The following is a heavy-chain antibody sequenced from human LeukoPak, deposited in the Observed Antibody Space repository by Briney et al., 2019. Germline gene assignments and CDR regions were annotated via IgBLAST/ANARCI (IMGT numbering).Heavy chain of an antibody. V-gene: IGHV3-7*01. CDR2: IKQDGSEK. D-gene: IGHD3-22*01. CDR3: ARGPFNYYDRSGKILPFDY. Sequence: PGGSLRLSCAASGFTFTAYWMTWVRQAPGKGLEWVANIKQDGSEKYYVDSVKGRFTISRDNAKNSLYLQMNSLRAEDTAVYYCARGPFNYYDRSGKILPFDYWGQGTLVTVSS. J-gene: IGHJ4*02. CDR1: GFTFTAYW.